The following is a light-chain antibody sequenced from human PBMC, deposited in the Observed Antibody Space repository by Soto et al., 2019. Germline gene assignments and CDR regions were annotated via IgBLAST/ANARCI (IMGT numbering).Light chain of an antibody. J-gene: IGLJ2*01. CDR3: SSYTSNNTVV. CDR2: EVR. Sequence: QSVLTQPASVSGSPGQSITVSCTGTSSDVGGYNYVSWYQHHPGEAPRLLLFEVRNRPSGVSNRFSGSKSGNTASLTISGLQAEDEADYYCSSYTSNNTVVFGGGTKVTVL. CDR1: SSDVGGYNY. V-gene: IGLV2-14*01.